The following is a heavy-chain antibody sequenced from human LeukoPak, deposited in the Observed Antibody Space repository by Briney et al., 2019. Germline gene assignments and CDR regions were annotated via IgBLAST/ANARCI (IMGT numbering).Heavy chain of an antibody. CDR3: AKGALEFDY. V-gene: IGHV3-9*01. J-gene: IGHJ4*02. CDR2: ISWNSGSI. Sequence: GGSLRLSCAASGFTFDDYAMHWVRQAPGKGLEWVSGISWNSGSIGYADSVKGRFTISRDNAKNSLYLQMNSLRAEDTAVYYCAKGALEFDYWGQGTLVTVSS. CDR1: GFTFDDYA.